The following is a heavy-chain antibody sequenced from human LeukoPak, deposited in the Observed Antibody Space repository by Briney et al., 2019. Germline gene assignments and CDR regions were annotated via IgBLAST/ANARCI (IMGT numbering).Heavy chain of an antibody. CDR1: GGSISSDTW. Sequence: SGTLSLTCAVSGGSISSDTWWSWVRQTPGKGLEWIGEIYHRGSPNYNPSLKRRVTFSIDKSKNQFSLNLSAMTAADTAVYYCARRNYYDSTNYFDLWGRGTLVTVSS. CDR2: IYHRGSP. CDR3: ARRNYYDSTNYFDL. J-gene: IGHJ2*01. D-gene: IGHD3-22*01. V-gene: IGHV4-4*02.